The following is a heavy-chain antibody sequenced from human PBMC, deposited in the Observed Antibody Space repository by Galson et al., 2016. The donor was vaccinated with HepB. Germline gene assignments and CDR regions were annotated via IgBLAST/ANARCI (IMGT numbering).Heavy chain of an antibody. CDR3: ARGLTIFGLGHYYHYGMDV. CDR1: GGSFSGSY. J-gene: IGHJ6*02. CDR2: INDSGST. V-gene: IGHV4-34*01. D-gene: IGHD3-3*01. Sequence: SETLSLTCAVFGGSFSGSYWSWIRQPPGRGLEWIGEINDSGSTDYNPSLQSRATRSVDTSKNQFSLRLSSVTAADTAVYYCARGLTIFGLGHYYHYGMDVWGQGTTVTVSS.